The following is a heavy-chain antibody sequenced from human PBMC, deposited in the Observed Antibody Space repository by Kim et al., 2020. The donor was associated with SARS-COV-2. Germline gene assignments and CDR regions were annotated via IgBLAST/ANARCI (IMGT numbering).Heavy chain of an antibody. D-gene: IGHD3-10*01. CDR3: ASFGSGSYTDY. J-gene: IGHJ4*02. CDR2: INSDGSST. CDR1: GFTFSSYW. V-gene: IGHV3-74*01. Sequence: GGSLRLSCAASGFTFSSYWMHWVRQAPGKGLVWVSRINSDGSSTSYADSVKGRFTISRDNAKNTLYLQMNSLRAEDTAVYYCASFGSGSYTDYWGQGTLVTVSS.